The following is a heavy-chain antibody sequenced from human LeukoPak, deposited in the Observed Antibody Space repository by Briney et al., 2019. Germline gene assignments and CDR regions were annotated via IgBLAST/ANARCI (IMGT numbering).Heavy chain of an antibody. CDR1: GFTFSDYY. V-gene: IGHV3-11*01. Sequence: GGSLRLSRAASGFTFSDYYTSWIRQAPGKGLEWVSYISSSGSTIYYADSVKGRFTISRDNAKNSLYLQMNSLRAEDTAVYYCARVPWDSSGWYYFDYWGQGTLVTVSS. CDR3: ARVPWDSSGWYYFDY. CDR2: ISSSGSTI. D-gene: IGHD6-19*01. J-gene: IGHJ4*02.